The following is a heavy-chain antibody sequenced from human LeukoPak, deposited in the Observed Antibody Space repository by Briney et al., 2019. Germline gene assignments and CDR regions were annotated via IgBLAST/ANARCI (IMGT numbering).Heavy chain of an antibody. Sequence: ASVKVSCKASGYTFTGYYMHWVRQAPGQGLEWMGWINPNSGGTNYAQKFRGRVTMTRDTSISTAYMELSRLRSDDTAVYYCARSGGGYGKQYFDYGGQGPWSPSPQ. CDR1: GYTFTGYY. V-gene: IGHV1-2*02. J-gene: IGHJ4*02. CDR2: INPNSGGT. D-gene: IGHD1-26*01. CDR3: ARSGGGYGKQYFDY.